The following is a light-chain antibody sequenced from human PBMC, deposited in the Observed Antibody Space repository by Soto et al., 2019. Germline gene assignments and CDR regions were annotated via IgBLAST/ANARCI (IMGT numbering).Light chain of an antibody. J-gene: IGLJ1*01. CDR3: CSYAGSPHYV. V-gene: IGLV2-11*01. CDR1: SNDVGGYNY. Sequence: QSALTQPRSVSGSPGQSVTISCTGTSNDVGGYNYVSWYQQHPGKAPKLMIYDVSIRPSGVPNRFSGSRSDITASLTISGLQAEDEAEYYCCSYAGSPHYVFGTGTKLTVL. CDR2: DVS.